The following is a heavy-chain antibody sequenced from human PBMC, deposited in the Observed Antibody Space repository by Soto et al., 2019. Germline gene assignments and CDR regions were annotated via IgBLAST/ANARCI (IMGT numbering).Heavy chain of an antibody. CDR3: ARAGVVGVTALDY. D-gene: IGHD1-26*01. Sequence: SETLSLTCTVSGGSISSSSYYWGWIRQPPGKGLEWTGSIYYSGSTYYNPSLKSRVTISVDTSKNQFSLKLSSVTAADTAVYYCARAGVVGVTALDYWDQGTLVTVSS. CDR1: GGSISSSSYY. CDR2: IYYSGST. V-gene: IGHV4-39*07. J-gene: IGHJ4*02.